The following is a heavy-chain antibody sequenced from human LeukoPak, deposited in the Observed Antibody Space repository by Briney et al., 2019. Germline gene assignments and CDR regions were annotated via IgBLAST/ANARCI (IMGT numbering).Heavy chain of an antibody. J-gene: IGHJ4*02. V-gene: IGHV3-21*01. Sequence: PGGSLRLSCAASGFTFSSYSMNWVRQAPGKGLEWVSSISSSSSYIYYADSVKGRFTISRDNAKNSLCLQMNSLRAEDTAVYYCARRAYCSSTSCAFDYWGQGTLVTVSS. D-gene: IGHD2-2*01. CDR1: GFTFSSYS. CDR3: ARRAYCSSTSCAFDY. CDR2: ISSSSSYI.